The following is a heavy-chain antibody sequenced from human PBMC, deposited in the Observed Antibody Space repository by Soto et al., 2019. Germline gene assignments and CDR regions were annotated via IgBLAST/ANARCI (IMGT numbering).Heavy chain of an antibody. Sequence: ASVKVSCKASGYTFTSYGISWVRQAPGQGLEWMGWISAYNGNTNYAQKLQGRVTMTTDTPTSTAYMELRSLRSDDTAVYYCARDTPITMIPDYYGMDVWGQGTTVTVSS. J-gene: IGHJ6*02. V-gene: IGHV1-18*01. CDR1: GYTFTSYG. CDR2: ISAYNGNT. D-gene: IGHD3-22*01. CDR3: ARDTPITMIPDYYGMDV.